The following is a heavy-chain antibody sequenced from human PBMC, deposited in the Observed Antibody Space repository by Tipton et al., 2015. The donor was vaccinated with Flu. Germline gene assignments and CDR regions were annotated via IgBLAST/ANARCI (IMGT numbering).Heavy chain of an antibody. D-gene: IGHD6-13*01. Sequence: TLSLTCIVSGDSVLSGRYYWSWLRQSPGKGLEWIGYIYYTGSTNYSPSLKSRVTISVDTSKNQFSLKLTSVTSADTAVYYCARTIAGTGRRTDGTDVWGQGTTVIVSS. V-gene: IGHV4-61*01. CDR2: IYYTGST. J-gene: IGHJ6*02. CDR1: GDSVLSGRYY. CDR3: ARTIAGTGRRTDGTDV.